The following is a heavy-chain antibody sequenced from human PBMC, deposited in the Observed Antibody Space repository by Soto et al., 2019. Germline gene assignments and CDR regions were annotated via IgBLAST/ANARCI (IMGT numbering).Heavy chain of an antibody. CDR2: ISGTSHST. D-gene: IGHD3-3*01. CDR3: AIRIFGVEY. J-gene: IGHJ4*02. CDR1: GFTFSAYA. V-gene: IGHV3-23*01. Sequence: EVQLLESGGGLVQPGGSLRLSCAASGFTFSAYAMSWVRQAPGKGLEWVSAISGTSHSTYYADSVQGRFTISRDSSRKTPFLQTDTLRAEDAAVYFCAIRIFGVEYWGQGTQVTVSS.